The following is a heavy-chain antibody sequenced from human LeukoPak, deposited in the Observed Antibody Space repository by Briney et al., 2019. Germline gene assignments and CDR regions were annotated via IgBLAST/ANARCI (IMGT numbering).Heavy chain of an antibody. V-gene: IGHV3-48*04. D-gene: IGHD2-15*01. CDR3: ARDGGFCSGGFCYRLFDP. Sequence: GGSLRLSCAASGFTFSSHNMVWVRQPPGKGLEWISYISDSSITMYYADSVKGRFTISRDNAKNSLYLQMNSLRAEDTAVYYCARDGGFCSGGFCYRLFDPWGQGTLATVSS. CDR2: ISDSSITM. CDR1: GFTFSSHN. J-gene: IGHJ5*02.